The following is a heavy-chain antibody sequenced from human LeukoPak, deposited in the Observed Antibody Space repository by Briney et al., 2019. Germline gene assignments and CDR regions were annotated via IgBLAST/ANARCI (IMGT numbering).Heavy chain of an antibody. J-gene: IGHJ4*02. CDR3: ARDRGVVGASDY. D-gene: IGHD1-26*01. CDR2: IYYSGST. V-gene: IGHV4-59*01. CDR1: GGSISSYY. Sequence: SETLSLTCTVSGGSISSYYWSWIRQPPGKGLEWIGYIYYSGSTNYNPSLKSRVTISVDTSKNQFSLKLSSVTAADTAVYYCARDRGVVGASDYWGQGTLVTVSS.